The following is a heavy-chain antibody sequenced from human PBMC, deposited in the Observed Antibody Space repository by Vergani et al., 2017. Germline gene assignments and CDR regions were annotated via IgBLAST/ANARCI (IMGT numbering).Heavy chain of an antibody. CDR1: AVSISSGGYY. D-gene: IGHD6-6*01. CDR2: TYYSGST. CDR3: ARGTIAVRAGYIDS. Sequence: QVQLQESGPGLVKPSQTLSLTCSVSAVSISSGGYYGSWIRQHAGKGLEWIGYTYYSGSTYYNPSLKSAATISIDTSKNQFSLRLSSVAAADTAVDYCARGTIAVRAGYIDSWGQGTLVTVSS. V-gene: IGHV4-31*01. J-gene: IGHJ4*02.